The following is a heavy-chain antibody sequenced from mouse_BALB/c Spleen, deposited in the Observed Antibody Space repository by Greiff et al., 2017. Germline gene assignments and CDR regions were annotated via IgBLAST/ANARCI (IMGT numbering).Heavy chain of an antibody. D-gene: IGHD2-3*01. J-gene: IGHJ2*01. CDR2: ISSGSSTI. Sequence: EVQVVESGGGLVQPGGSRKLSCAASGFTFSSFGMHWVRQAPEKGLEWVAYISSGSSTIYYADTVKGRFTISRDNPKNTLFLQMTSLRSEDTAMYYCARSGGYFYYFDYWGQGTTLTVSS. CDR1: GFTFSSFG. CDR3: ARSGGYFYYFDY. V-gene: IGHV5-17*02.